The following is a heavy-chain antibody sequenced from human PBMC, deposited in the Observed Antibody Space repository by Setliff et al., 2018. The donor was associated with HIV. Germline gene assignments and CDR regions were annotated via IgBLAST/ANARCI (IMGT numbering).Heavy chain of an antibody. CDR3: ARLGRAIDDGGSSLRLDF. V-gene: IGHV4-4*09. CDR2: ISSSGTT. J-gene: IGHJ4*02. Sequence: PSETLSLTCVVSDDSFSNYDWTWIRQSPGKALEWIGYISSSGTTNYNPSLRGRVTSSMETSNTRFSLWLRSATAADTATYFCARLGRAIDDGGSSLRLDFWGQGMLVTVSS. D-gene: IGHD2-21*01. CDR1: DDSFSNYD.